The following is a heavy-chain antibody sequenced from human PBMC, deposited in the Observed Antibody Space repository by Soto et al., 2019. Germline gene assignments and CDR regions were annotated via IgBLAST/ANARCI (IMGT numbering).Heavy chain of an antibody. CDR1: GFTFSSFA. D-gene: IGHD1-26*01. CDR2: ISGSGGST. V-gene: IGHV3-23*01. Sequence: PGGSLRLSCAASGFTFSSFAMSWVRQAPGKGLDWVSAISGSGGSTYSADSVKGRFTISRDNSKNTLYLQMSSLRAEDTAVYYCARGFSASAGSPPDFWGQGSLVTVSS. J-gene: IGHJ4*02. CDR3: ARGFSASAGSPPDF.